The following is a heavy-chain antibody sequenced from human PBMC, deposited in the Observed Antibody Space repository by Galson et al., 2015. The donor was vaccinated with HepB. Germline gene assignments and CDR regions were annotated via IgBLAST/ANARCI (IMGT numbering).Heavy chain of an antibody. CDR2: ISGSGGST. CDR1: GFTFSTSA. V-gene: IGHV3-23*01. D-gene: IGHD3-22*01. Sequence: SLRLSCAASGFTFSTSAMSWVRQAPGKGLEWVSAISGSGGSTYYANSVNGRFSISRDNAKNTLYMQMNSLRAEDTAVYYCARPHYDSTGYYPFDYWGQGTLVIVSS. J-gene: IGHJ4*02. CDR3: ARPHYDSTGYYPFDY.